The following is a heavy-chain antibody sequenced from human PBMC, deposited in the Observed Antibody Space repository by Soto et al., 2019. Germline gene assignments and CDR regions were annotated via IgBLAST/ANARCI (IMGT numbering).Heavy chain of an antibody. CDR3: AKEDYGDLHGLYYYGMDV. CDR1: GFTFSSYG. Sequence: QVQLVESGGGVVQPGRSLRLSCAASGFTFSSYGMHWVRQAPGKGLEWVAVISYDGSNKYYADSVKGRFTTSRDNSKNTLYLQMNSLRAEDTAVYYCAKEDYGDLHGLYYYGMDVWGQGTTVTVSS. V-gene: IGHV3-30*18. D-gene: IGHD4-17*01. CDR2: ISYDGSNK. J-gene: IGHJ6*02.